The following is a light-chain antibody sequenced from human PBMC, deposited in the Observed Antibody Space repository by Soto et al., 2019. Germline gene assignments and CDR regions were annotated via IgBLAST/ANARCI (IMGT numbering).Light chain of an antibody. CDR1: QSAGNF. CDR2: YIS. CDR3: QQHNQWPIT. J-gene: IGKJ5*01. V-gene: IGKV3D-15*01. Sequence: EIVMTQSPSTLSVSQGETASISCRASQSAGNFLAWYQQKPGQAPRLLIYYISTRATGIPARFSGSGSGTEFTFTINSLQSEDSAVYYCQQHNQWPITFGQGTRLEIK.